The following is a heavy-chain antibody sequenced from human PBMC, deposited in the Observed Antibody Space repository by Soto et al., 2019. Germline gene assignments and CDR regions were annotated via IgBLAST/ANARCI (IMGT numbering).Heavy chain of an antibody. V-gene: IGHV1-3*05. CDR1: GYTFTSYA. D-gene: IGHD3-22*01. Sequence: QVQLVQSGAEEKKPGASVKVSCKASGYTFTSYAMHWVRQAPGQRLEWMGWINAGNGNTKYSQKFQGRVTITRDKSASKAYMELSSLRSEDTAVYYRARSSSYYLIYDYWGQGTLVTVSS. CDR3: ARSSSYYLIYDY. J-gene: IGHJ4*02. CDR2: INAGNGNT.